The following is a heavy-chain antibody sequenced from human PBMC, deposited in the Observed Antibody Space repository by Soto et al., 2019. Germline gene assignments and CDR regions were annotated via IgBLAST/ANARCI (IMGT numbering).Heavy chain of an antibody. J-gene: IGHJ4*02. CDR1: GGSISSGDYY. CDR2: IYYSGST. D-gene: IGHD5-18*01. V-gene: IGHV4-30-4*01. CDR3: ARDGYSYGLAFDY. Sequence: SETLSLTCTVSGGSISSGDYYWSWIRQPPGKGLEWIGYIYYSGSTYYNPSLKSRVTISVDTSKNQFSLKLSSVTAADTAVYYCARDGYSYGLAFDYWGQGTLVTSPQ.